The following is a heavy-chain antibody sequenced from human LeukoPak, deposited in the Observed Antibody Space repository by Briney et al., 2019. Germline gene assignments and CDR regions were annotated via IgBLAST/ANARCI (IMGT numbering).Heavy chain of an antibody. J-gene: IGHJ4*02. CDR3: ARWRFSGYDY. CDR1: GGSFSGYY. V-gene: IGHV4-34*01. CDR2: INHSGST. D-gene: IGHD6-13*01. Sequence: SETLSLTCAVYGGSFSGYYWSWVRQPPGKGLEWIGEINHSGSTNYNPSLKSRVTISVDTSKNQFSLKLSSVTAADTAVYYCARWRFSGYDYWGQGTLVTVSS.